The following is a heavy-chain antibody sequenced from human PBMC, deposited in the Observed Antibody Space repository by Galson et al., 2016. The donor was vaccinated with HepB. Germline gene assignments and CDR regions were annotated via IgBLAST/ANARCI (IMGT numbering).Heavy chain of an antibody. CDR3: AVLESSGTSFSGYTFDV. CDR1: GFSFSGYA. V-gene: IGHV3-33*05. D-gene: IGHD1-26*01. Sequence: GFSFSGYAIHWVRQPPGKGLEWVALVSYDGNTKYYTDSVKGRFTISRDNSENTLYLQMNSLRPEDTAMYYCAVLESSGTSFSGYTFDVWGQGTLVTVSS. J-gene: IGHJ3*01. CDR2: VSYDGNTK.